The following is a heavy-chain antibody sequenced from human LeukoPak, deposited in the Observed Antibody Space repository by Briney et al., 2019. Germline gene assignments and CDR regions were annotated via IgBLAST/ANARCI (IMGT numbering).Heavy chain of an antibody. CDR2: ISAYNGNT. CDR3: AIETYYDFWSGHERQHFDY. Sequence: ASVKVSCKASGYTFTSYGISWVRQAPGQGLEWMGWISAYNGNTNYAQKLQGRVTMTTDTSTSTAYMELRSLRSDDTAVYYCAIETYYDFWSGHERQHFDYWGQGTLVTVSS. CDR1: GYTFTSYG. V-gene: IGHV1-18*01. D-gene: IGHD3-3*01. J-gene: IGHJ4*02.